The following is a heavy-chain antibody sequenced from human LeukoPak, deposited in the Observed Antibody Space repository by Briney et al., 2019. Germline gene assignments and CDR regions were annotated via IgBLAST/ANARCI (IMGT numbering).Heavy chain of an antibody. CDR2: ISSSSSYI. V-gene: IGHV3-21*04. D-gene: IGHD5-18*01. J-gene: IGHJ4*02. CDR1: GFTFSSYS. CDR3: ARKGAPYSYVAY. Sequence: GGSLRLSCAASGFTFSSYSMNWVRQAPGKGLEWVSSISSSSSYIYYADSVKGRFTISRDNAKNSLYLQMNSLRAEDTAVYYCARKGAPYSYVAYWGQGTLVTVSS.